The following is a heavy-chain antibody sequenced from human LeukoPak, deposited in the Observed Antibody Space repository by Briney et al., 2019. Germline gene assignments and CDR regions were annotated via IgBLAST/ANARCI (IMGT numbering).Heavy chain of an antibody. CDR3: ARDQTYQNDYGDQDFNTQPSNWFDP. J-gene: IGHJ5*02. CDR1: GYTFTSYY. CDR2: INPSGGST. Sequence: ASAKVSCKASGYTFTSYYMHWVRQAPGQGLEWMGIINPSGGSTSYAQKFQGRVTMTRDTSTSTVYMELSSLRSEDTAVYYCARDQTYQNDYGDQDFNTQPSNWFDPWGQGTLVTVSS. V-gene: IGHV1-46*01. D-gene: IGHD4-17*01.